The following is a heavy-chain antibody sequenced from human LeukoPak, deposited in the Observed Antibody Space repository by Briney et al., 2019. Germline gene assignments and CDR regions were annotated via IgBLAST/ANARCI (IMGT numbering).Heavy chain of an antibody. CDR1: GFTLSNTYA. J-gene: IGHJ4*02. CDR3: AREGGYYFDY. V-gene: IGHV3-23*01. Sequence: GGSLRLSCAVSGFTLSNTYAMSWVRQAPGKGLEWVSAISASGDATYYADSVKGRFTISRDNSKNTLYLQMNSLRAEDTAVYYCAREGGYYFDYWGQGTLVTVSS. D-gene: IGHD3-16*01. CDR2: ISASGDAT.